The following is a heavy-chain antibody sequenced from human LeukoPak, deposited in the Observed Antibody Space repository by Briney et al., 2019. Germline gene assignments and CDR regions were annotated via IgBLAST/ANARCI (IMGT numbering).Heavy chain of an antibody. Sequence: SETLSLTCTVSGGSISSYYWSWVRQPPGKGLEWIGYIYYSGSTNYNPSLKSRVTISVDTSKNQFPLEVSSVTAADTAVYYCARDRWLGYWGQGTLVTVSS. CDR1: GGSISSYY. CDR2: IYYSGST. J-gene: IGHJ4*01. V-gene: IGHV4-59*01. D-gene: IGHD5-18*01. CDR3: ARDRWLGY.